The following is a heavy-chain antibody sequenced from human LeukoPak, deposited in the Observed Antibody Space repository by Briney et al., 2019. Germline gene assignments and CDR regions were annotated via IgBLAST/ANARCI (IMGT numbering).Heavy chain of an antibody. CDR3: AREFVACEVFDY. CDR1: GFTFSSYA. J-gene: IGHJ4*02. D-gene: IGHD3-10*01. V-gene: IGHV3-30-3*01. CDR2: ISYDGSNK. Sequence: PGGSLRLSCAASGFTFSSYAVHWVRQAPGKGLEWVAVISYDGSNKYCADSVKGRFTISRDNSKNTLYLQMNSLRAEDTAVYYCAREFVACEVFDYWGQGTLVTVSS.